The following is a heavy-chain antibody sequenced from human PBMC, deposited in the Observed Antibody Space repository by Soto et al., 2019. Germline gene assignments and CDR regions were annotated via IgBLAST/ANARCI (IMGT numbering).Heavy chain of an antibody. Sequence: EVQLLESGGGLVQPGGSLRLSYAASGFTFSSYAMSWVRQAPGKGLEWVSAISGSGGSTYYADSVKGRFTISRDNSKNTLYLQMNSLRAEDTAVYYCAKEVWDYSNLYYYYYMDVWGKGSTVTVSS. D-gene: IGHD4-4*01. CDR1: GFTFSSYA. V-gene: IGHV3-23*01. J-gene: IGHJ6*03. CDR3: AKEVWDYSNLYYYYYMDV. CDR2: ISGSGGST.